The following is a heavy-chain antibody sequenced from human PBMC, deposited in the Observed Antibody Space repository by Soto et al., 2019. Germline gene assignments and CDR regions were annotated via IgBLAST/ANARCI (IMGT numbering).Heavy chain of an antibody. CDR2: INPSGGRT. J-gene: IGHJ5*02. D-gene: IGHD6-13*01. CDR3: ARIAGLDKTYFDP. Sequence: ASVKVSCKASGYSFSGHNIHWMRQVPGQGLERLGVINPSGGRTSYTETFQGRVTMTRDPSTRTVYMVLTGLTPEDTALYFCARIAGLDKTYFDPWGQGTLVTVSS. CDR1: GYSFSGHN. V-gene: IGHV1-46*01.